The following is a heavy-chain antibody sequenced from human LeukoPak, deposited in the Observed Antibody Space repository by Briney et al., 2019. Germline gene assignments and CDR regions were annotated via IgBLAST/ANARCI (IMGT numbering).Heavy chain of an antibody. CDR2: TWYDGSNK. Sequence: ARSLRLSCAASGFTFSSYGMHWVRQAPAKGLEWLAVTWYDGSNKVYADSVKGRFTIYRDNSKNTLYLQMNSLRAEDTAVYYCARAARPPEYYYYYMDVWGKGTTVSVSS. CDR1: GFTFSSYG. CDR3: ARAARPPEYYYYYMDV. J-gene: IGHJ6*03. V-gene: IGHV3-33*01. D-gene: IGHD6-6*01.